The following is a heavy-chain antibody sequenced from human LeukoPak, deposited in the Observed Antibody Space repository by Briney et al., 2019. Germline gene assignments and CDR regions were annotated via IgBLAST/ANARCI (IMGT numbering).Heavy chain of an antibody. CDR3: ATYFYGDYASYYFDF. CDR2: IYHSGTT. D-gene: IGHD4-17*01. Sequence: PSETLSLTCAVSGYSISSDHWWGWIRQPPGKGLEWIGEIYHSGTTNYNPSLKSRVTMSVDKSKNQFSLKLSSVTAADTAICYCATYFYGDYASYYFDFWGQGTLVTVSS. CDR1: GYSISSDHW. J-gene: IGHJ4*02. V-gene: IGHV4-28*01.